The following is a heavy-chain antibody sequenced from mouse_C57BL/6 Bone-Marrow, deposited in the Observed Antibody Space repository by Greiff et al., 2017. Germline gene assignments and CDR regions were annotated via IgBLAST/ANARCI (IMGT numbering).Heavy chain of an antibody. V-gene: IGHV14-3*01. CDR3: ARFGRSKGYVDV. D-gene: IGHD1-1*01. Sequence: VQLQQSVAELVRPGASVKLSCTASGFNIKNNYMHWVKQRPEQGLEWIGRIDPANGDTKYAPKFQGKATLTADKSSNTAYLQLSSLTSEDTAIYYWARFGRSKGYVDVWGTGTTVTVSA. CDR1: GFNIKNNY. J-gene: IGHJ1*03. CDR2: IDPANGDT.